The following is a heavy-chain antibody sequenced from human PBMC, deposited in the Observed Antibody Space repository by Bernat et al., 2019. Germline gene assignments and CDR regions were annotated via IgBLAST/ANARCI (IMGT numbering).Heavy chain of an antibody. J-gene: IGHJ6*02. Sequence: QVQLLESGGGVVQPGRSLRLSCAASGFTFSSYGMHWVRQAPGKGLEWVAVIWYDGSNKYYADSVKGRFTISRDNSKNTLYLQMNSLRAEDTAVYYCARDSLDSSSWWINYGMDVWGQGTTVTVSS. V-gene: IGHV3-33*01. D-gene: IGHD6-13*01. CDR1: GFTFSSYG. CDR3: ARDSLDSSSWWINYGMDV. CDR2: IWYDGSNK.